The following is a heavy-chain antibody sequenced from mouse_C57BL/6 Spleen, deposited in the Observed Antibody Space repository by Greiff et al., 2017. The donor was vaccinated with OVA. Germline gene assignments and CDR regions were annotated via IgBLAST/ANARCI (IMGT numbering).Heavy chain of an antibody. D-gene: IGHD2-4*01. CDR2: ISDGGSYT. V-gene: IGHV5-4*01. CDR1: GFTFSSYA. CDR3: AIYDYVFAY. Sequence: EVQRVESGGGLVKPGGSLKLSCAASGFTFSSYAMSWVRQTPEKRLEWVATISDGGSYTYYPDNVKGRFTISRDNAKNNLYLQMSHLKSEDTAMYYCAIYDYVFAYWGQGTLVTVSA. J-gene: IGHJ3*01.